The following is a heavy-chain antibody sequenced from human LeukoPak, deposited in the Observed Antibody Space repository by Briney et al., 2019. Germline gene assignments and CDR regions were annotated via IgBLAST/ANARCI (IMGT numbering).Heavy chain of an antibody. V-gene: IGHV3-23*01. Sequence: GGSLRLSCAASGFTFTSYAMNWVRQAPGTGLEWISAISGSGGSTYYADSVKGRFTISRDNSKNTVFLQMNSLRADDTAVYYCARDGVKGYCSSTSCDAFDIWGQGTMVTVSS. D-gene: IGHD2-2*01. J-gene: IGHJ3*02. CDR1: GFTFTSYA. CDR3: ARDGVKGYCSSTSCDAFDI. CDR2: ISGSGGST.